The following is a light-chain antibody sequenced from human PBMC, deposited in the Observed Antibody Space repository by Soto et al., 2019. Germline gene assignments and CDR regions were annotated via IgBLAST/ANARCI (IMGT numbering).Light chain of an antibody. Sequence: DIQMTHSPSSLSASVGYRVTITCRASQSISSYLNWYQQKPGKAPKLLIYAASSLQSGVPSRFSGSGSGTDFTLTISSLQPEDFATYYCQQSYSTPLTFGLGTRLEIK. CDR1: QSISSY. J-gene: IGKJ5*01. CDR3: QQSYSTPLT. CDR2: AAS. V-gene: IGKV1-39*01.